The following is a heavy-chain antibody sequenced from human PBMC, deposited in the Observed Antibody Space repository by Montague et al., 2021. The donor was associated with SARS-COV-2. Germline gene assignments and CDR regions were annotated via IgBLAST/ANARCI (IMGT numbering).Heavy chain of an antibody. D-gene: IGHD5-12*01. Sequence: SETLSLTCTVSGGSISSSNYDWDWIRQPPGRGLEWIGSIYDSGSTYYNPSLKSRVTISVDTSKNHFSLKLSSVTAADTAVYYCARRGRKLLPVATAIGGFDIWGQETMVTVSS. V-gene: IGHV4-39*02. J-gene: IGHJ3*02. CDR3: ARRGRKLLPVATAIGGFDI. CDR1: GGSISSSNYD. CDR2: IYDSGST.